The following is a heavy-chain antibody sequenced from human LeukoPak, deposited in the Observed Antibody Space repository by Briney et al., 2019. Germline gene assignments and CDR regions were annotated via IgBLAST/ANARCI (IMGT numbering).Heavy chain of an antibody. CDR3: ARTIVVVTAMENEYYLDY. D-gene: IGHD2-21*02. Sequence: SVKVSCKASGGTFSSYAISWLRQAPGQGLEWMGRIIPIFGTANYAQKFQGRVTITTDESTSTAYMELSSLRSEDTAVYYCARTIVVVTAMENEYYLDYWGQGTLVTVSS. CDR1: GGTFSSYA. J-gene: IGHJ4*02. V-gene: IGHV1-69*05. CDR2: IIPIFGTA.